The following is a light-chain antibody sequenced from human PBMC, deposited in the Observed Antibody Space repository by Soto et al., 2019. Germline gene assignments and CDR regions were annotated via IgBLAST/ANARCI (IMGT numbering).Light chain of an antibody. V-gene: IGLV2-11*01. CDR1: SIDVGAY. CDR2: DVT. Sequence: QSVLTQPRSVSGSPGQSVTISCSGTSIDVGAYVSWYQQHPGKAPKLIIYDVTERPSGVPDRFSGSKSGNAASLTVSGLQAEDEADYYCCAHVGTTIYVFGSGTKLTVL. CDR3: CAHVGTTIYV. J-gene: IGLJ1*01.